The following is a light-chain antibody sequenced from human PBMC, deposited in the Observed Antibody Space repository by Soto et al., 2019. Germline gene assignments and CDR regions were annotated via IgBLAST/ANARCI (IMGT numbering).Light chain of an antibody. CDR2: GAS. CDR3: QQYGSSPQP. CDR1: QSVDRNS. V-gene: IGKV3-20*01. Sequence: EIVLPQSPGTLSLSPGERATLSCRTSQSVDRNSLAWYQQQTGQAPRLLLYGASSMATGIPARFSGSGSGHDFALTISRLEPEDFGVYYCQQYGSSPQPFGQGTKVDIK. J-gene: IGKJ1*01.